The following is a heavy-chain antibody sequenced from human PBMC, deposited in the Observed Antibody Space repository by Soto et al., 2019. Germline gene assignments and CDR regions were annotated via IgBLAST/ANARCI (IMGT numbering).Heavy chain of an antibody. Sequence: SETLSLTCTVSGGSLSSYYWSWIRQPPGKGLEWIGYIYYSGSTNYNPSLRSRVTISVDTSKNQFSLKLSSVTAADTAVYYCARHIKWFGELFAAQIDYWGQGTLVNVSS. J-gene: IGHJ4*02. CDR2: IYYSGST. D-gene: IGHD3-10*01. CDR3: ARHIKWFGELFAAQIDY. CDR1: GGSLSSYY. V-gene: IGHV4-59*08.